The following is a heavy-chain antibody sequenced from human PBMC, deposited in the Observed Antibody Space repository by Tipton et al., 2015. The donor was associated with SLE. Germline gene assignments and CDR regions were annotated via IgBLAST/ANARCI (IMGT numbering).Heavy chain of an antibody. CDR2: IYYTGTTT. CDR1: GGSVSSSSKY. Sequence: TLSLTCTVSGGSVSSSSKYWAWIRQPPGKGLEWIGSIYYTGTTTYYKSFLKSRVTMSVDTSKNQFSLRLTSVIAADTAVYYCARLHGYSYGLNWFDPWGQGTLVTVSS. V-gene: IGHV4-39*07. CDR3: ARLHGYSYGLNWFDP. D-gene: IGHD5-18*01. J-gene: IGHJ5*02.